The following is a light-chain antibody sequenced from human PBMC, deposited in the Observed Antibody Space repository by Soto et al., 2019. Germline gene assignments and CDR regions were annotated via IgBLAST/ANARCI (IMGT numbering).Light chain of an antibody. Sequence: EIVMTQSPATLSVSPGGRATLSCRASQSISDTLAWYQQKPGQAPRLLIYSASRWATCFPARFTGSGSGTDFTLTISSLQSEAFAVYYCQQYNNSAWRFGQWTKV. CDR1: QSISDT. CDR2: SAS. V-gene: IGKV3-15*01. J-gene: IGKJ1*01. CDR3: QQYNNSAWR.